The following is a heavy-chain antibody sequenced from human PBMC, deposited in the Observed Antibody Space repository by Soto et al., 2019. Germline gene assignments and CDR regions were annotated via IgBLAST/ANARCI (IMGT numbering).Heavy chain of an antibody. V-gene: IGHV1-69*12. CDR1: GGTFSSYA. Sequence: QVQLVQSGAEVKKPGSSVKVSCKASGGTFSSYAISWVRQAPGQGLEWMGGIIPIFGTAHYAQKFQGRVTITADESTSTAYMELSRLRSEDTAVYYCARDWGITGTTDAFDIWGHGTMVTVSS. CDR2: IIPIFGTA. J-gene: IGHJ3*02. D-gene: IGHD1-20*01. CDR3: ARDWGITGTTDAFDI.